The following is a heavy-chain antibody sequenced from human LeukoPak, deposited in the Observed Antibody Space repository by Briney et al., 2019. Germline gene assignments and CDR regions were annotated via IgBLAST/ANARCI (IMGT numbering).Heavy chain of an antibody. Sequence: SETLSLTCTVSGGSISSSSYYWSWIRQPAGKGLEWIGRIQISGSTNYNPSLKSRVTMSVDMSKNQFSLTLSSVTAADTAVYYCARDVEVGSTTIHFFDYWGQGTLVTVSS. CDR3: ARDVEVGSTTIHFFDY. CDR1: GGSISSSSYY. J-gene: IGHJ4*02. V-gene: IGHV4-61*02. CDR2: IQISGST. D-gene: IGHD1-26*01.